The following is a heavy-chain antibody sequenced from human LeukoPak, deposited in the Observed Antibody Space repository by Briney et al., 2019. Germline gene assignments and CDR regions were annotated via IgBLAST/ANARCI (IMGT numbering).Heavy chain of an antibody. D-gene: IGHD1-7*01. J-gene: IGHJ4*02. Sequence: SETLSLTCTVSGGSTSSYYWSWIRQPAGKGLEWIGRIYTSGSTNYNPSLKSRVTMSVDTSKNQFSLKLSSVTAADTAVYYCARGPHRDWNYVFDYWGQGTLVTVSS. V-gene: IGHV4-4*07. CDR3: ARGPHRDWNYVFDY. CDR1: GGSTSSYY. CDR2: IYTSGST.